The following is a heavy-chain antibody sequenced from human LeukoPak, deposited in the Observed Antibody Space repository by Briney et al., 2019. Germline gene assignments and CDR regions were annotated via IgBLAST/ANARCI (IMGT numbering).Heavy chain of an antibody. CDR3: AKRSDYGSGSYWYYYGMDV. CDR2: ISGSGGST. CDR1: GFTFSRYA. D-gene: IGHD3-10*01. J-gene: IGHJ6*02. Sequence: GGSLRLSCAASGFTFSRYAMSWVRQAPGKGLEWVSAISGSGGSTYYADSVKGRFTISRDNSKNTLYLQMNSLRAEDTAVYYCAKRSDYGSGSYWYYYGMDVWGQGTTATVSS. V-gene: IGHV3-23*01.